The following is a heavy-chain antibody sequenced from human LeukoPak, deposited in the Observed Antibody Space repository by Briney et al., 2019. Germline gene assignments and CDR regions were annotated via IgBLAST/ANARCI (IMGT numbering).Heavy chain of an antibody. Sequence: ASVKVSCKASGGTFSSCAISWVRQAPGQGLEWMGGIIPIFGTANYAQKFQGRVTITADESTSTAYMELSSLRSEDTAVYYCAREAADYCSSTSCPTAWFDPLGQGTLVTVSS. J-gene: IGHJ5*02. D-gene: IGHD2-2*01. CDR3: AREAADYCSSTSCPTAWFDP. CDR2: IIPIFGTA. CDR1: GGTFSSCA. V-gene: IGHV1-69*13.